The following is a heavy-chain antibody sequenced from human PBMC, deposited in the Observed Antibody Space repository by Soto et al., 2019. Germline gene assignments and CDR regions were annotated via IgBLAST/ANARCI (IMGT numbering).Heavy chain of an antibody. D-gene: IGHD1-7*01. J-gene: IGHJ4*02. CDR3: ARERGTTCFALPYTDY. CDR2: IYYSGST. CDR1: GGSISSGDYY. Sequence: QVQLQESGPGLVKPSQTLSLTCTVSGGSISSGDYYWSWIRQPPGKGLEWIGYIYYSGSTYYNPSLKSRGTISVDTSKNQFSLKPSSVTAADTAVYYSARERGTTCFALPYTDYWGQGTLVTVSS. V-gene: IGHV4-30-4*01.